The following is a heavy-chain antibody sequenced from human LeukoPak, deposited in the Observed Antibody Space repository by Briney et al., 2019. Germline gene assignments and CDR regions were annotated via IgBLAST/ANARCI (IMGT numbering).Heavy chain of an antibody. J-gene: IGHJ4*02. CDR2: MNPNSGNT. D-gene: IGHD2-2*01. CDR1: GYTFTSYD. Sequence: ASVKVSCKASGYTFTSYDINWVRQATGQGLEWMGWMNPNSGNTGYAQKLQDRVIITRNTSISTAYMELSSLRSEDTAVYYCARGYCSSTTCHFDYWGQGTLVTASS. CDR3: ARGYCSSTTCHFDY. V-gene: IGHV1-8*03.